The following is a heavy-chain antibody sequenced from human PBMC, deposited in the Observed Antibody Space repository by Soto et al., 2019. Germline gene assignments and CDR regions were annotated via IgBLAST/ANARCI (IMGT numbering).Heavy chain of an antibody. CDR1: GDSVSSNSAA. D-gene: IGHD3-3*01. J-gene: IGHJ6*02. CDR3: ARDHSGQITIFGVAHYGMDV. Sequence: PSQTLSLTCAISGDSVSSNSAAWNWIRQSPSRGLEWLGRTYYRSKWYNDYAVSVKSRITINPDTSKNQFSLQLNSVTPEDTAVYYCARDHSGQITIFGVAHYGMDVWGPGTTVTVSS. V-gene: IGHV6-1*01. CDR2: TYYRSKWYN.